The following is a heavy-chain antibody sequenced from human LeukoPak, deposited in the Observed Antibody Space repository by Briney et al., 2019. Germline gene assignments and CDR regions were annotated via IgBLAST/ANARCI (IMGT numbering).Heavy chain of an antibody. CDR2: IYSGGST. CDR3: ARESGIAAALDL. D-gene: IGHD6-13*01. Sequence: GGSLRLSCAASGFTVSSNYMSWVRQAPGKGLEWVSVIYSGGSTYYADSVKGRFTISRDNAKNTLYLQMNSLRAEDTAVYYCARESGIAAALDLWGQGTLVTVSS. CDR1: GFTVSSNY. V-gene: IGHV3-53*01. J-gene: IGHJ5*02.